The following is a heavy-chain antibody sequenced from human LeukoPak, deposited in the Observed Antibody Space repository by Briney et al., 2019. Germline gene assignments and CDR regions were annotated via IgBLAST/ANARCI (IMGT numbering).Heavy chain of an antibody. V-gene: IGHV3-53*01. CDR1: GFTVSSNY. Sequence: GGSLRLSCAASGFTVSSNYMSWVRQAPGKGLEWVSVIYSGGSTYYADSVKGRVTISRDNSKNTLYLQMNSLRAEDTAVYYCARKYRRDGYNFAFDIWGQGTMVTVSS. D-gene: IGHD5-24*01. CDR3: ARKYRRDGYNFAFDI. CDR2: IYSGGST. J-gene: IGHJ3*02.